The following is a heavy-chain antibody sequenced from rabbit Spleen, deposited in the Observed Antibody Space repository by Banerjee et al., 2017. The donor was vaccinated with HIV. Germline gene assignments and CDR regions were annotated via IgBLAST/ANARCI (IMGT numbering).Heavy chain of an antibody. V-gene: IGHV1S47*01. D-gene: IGHD8-1*01. Sequence: QEQLKESGGGLVTPGGTLKLSCKASGFDFSNYGVSWVRQAPGKGLEWIGYIDPVFGITYYANWVNGRFSISRENAQNTVFLQMTSLTAADTATYFCARDGAGGSYFALWGQGTLVTV. CDR1: GFDFSNYG. CDR2: IDPVFGIT. J-gene: IGHJ4*01. CDR3: ARDGAGGSYFAL.